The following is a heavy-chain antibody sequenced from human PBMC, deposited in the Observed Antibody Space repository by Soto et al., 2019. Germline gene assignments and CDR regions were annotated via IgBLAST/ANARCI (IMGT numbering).Heavy chain of an antibody. CDR1: GFTFSSYS. J-gene: IGHJ4*02. V-gene: IGHV3-21*01. CDR3: ARTDGDYVASDY. D-gene: IGHD4-17*01. Sequence: GGSLRLSCAASGFTFSSYSMNWVRQAPGKGLEWVSSISSSSSYIYYADSVKGRFTISRDNAKNSLYLQMNSLRAEDTAVYYCARTDGDYVASDYWGQGTLVTVSS. CDR2: ISSSSSYI.